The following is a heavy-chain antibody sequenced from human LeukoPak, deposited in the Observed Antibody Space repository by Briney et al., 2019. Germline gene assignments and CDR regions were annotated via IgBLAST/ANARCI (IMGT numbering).Heavy chain of an antibody. CDR3: TRTTGVSSMIRLS. Sequence: PGGSLRLSCAASGFTFSGSAMHWVRQASGKGLEWVGRIRSKANSYATAYAASVKGRFTISRDDSKNTAYLQMNSLKTEDTAVYYCTRTTGVSSMIRLSWGQGTLVTVSS. CDR1: GFTFSGSA. J-gene: IGHJ4*02. CDR2: IRSKANSYAT. D-gene: IGHD2/OR15-2a*01. V-gene: IGHV3-73*01.